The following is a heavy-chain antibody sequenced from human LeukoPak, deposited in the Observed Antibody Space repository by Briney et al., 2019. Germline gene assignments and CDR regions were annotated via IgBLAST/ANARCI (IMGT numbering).Heavy chain of an antibody. Sequence: ASVKVSCKASGYAFTNHYMHWVRRAPGQGPEWMGLINHRGDITTSAQRFQDRITMTRDTSTSTDYMELRSLTSEDTAVYYCATGGLGPTPYWYFDLWGRGTLVTVSS. V-gene: IGHV1-46*01. J-gene: IGHJ2*01. CDR3: ATGGLGPTPYWYFDL. D-gene: IGHD3-16*01. CDR2: INHRGDIT. CDR1: GYAFTNHY.